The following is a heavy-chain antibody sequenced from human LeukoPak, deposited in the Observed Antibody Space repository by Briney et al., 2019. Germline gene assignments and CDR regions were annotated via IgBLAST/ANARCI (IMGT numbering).Heavy chain of an antibody. D-gene: IGHD5-12*01. CDR1: GFTFSNAW. CDR3: TTDRFYSGYGGGKSFNWFDP. V-gene: IGHV3-15*01. CDR2: IKSKTDGGTT. J-gene: IGHJ5*02. Sequence: SGGSLRLSCAASGFTFSNAWMSWVRQAPGKGLEWVGRIKSKTDGGTTDYAAPVKGRFTISRDDSKNTLYLQMNSLKTEDTAVYYCTTDRFYSGYGGGKSFNWFDPWGQGTLVTVSS.